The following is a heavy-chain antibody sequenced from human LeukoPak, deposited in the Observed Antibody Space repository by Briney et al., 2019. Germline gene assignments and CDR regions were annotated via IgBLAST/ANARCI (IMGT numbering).Heavy chain of an antibody. CDR2: IYPNSGGT. Sequence: ASVKVSCKASGYTFTGYYMHWVRQAPGQGLEWMGWIYPNSGGTNYAQKFQGRVTMTRDTSISTVYMELSRLRSNDTAVYYCARDLELGYCSGVSNYWGQGTLVTVSS. CDR3: ARDLELGYCSGVSNY. V-gene: IGHV1-2*02. J-gene: IGHJ4*02. CDR1: GYTFTGYY. D-gene: IGHD2-15*01.